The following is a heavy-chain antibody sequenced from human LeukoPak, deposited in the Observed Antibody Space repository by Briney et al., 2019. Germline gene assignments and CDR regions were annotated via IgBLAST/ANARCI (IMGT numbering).Heavy chain of an antibody. CDR3: ARDSNAGYHPN. D-gene: IGHD3-9*01. CDR2: IKPDGSEQ. CDR1: GITFSSYW. J-gene: IGHJ4*02. Sequence: GGSLRLSCAASGITFSSYWMIWVRQAPGKGLVWVANIKPDGSEQFYVDSLRGRFIISRDNARSSLYLQMSSLRVEDTALYYCARDSNAGYHPNWGQGTLVTVSS. V-gene: IGHV3-7*01.